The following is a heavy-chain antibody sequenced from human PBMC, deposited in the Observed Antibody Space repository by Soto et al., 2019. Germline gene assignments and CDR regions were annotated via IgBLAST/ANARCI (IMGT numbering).Heavy chain of an antibody. CDR3: ARGGISHWAYFYYMDV. J-gene: IGHJ6*03. D-gene: IGHD2-21*01. Sequence: SETLSLTCVVSGGSLSDYCWSWIRQPPGMALEWIGEINHLGSINYNPSLKSRVTMSVNTSKNQFSLTLNSVTAADTATYYCARGGISHWAYFYYMDVWDRGTTVTVS. CDR2: INHLGSI. V-gene: IGHV4-34*01. CDR1: GGSLSDYC.